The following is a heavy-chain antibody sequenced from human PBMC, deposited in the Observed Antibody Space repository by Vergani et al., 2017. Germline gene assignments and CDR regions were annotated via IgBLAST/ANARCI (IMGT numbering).Heavy chain of an antibody. CDR3: ARGGNGKNYLDL. V-gene: IGHV3-33*01. CDR1: GFTFTYYG. Sequence: QEQLVESGGGVVQPGGSLRLSCVASGFTFTYYGIHWVRQAPGKGLEWVTFIWYDETNEYYIDSVKGRFTISRDNSKNTVYLQMSGLRVDDTAIYYCARGGNGKNYLDLWGQGTLVIVSS. D-gene: IGHD1-1*01. J-gene: IGHJ5*02. CDR2: IWYDETNE.